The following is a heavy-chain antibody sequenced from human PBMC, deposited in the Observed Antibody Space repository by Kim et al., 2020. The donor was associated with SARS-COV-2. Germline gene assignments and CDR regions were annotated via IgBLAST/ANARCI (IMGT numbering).Heavy chain of an antibody. V-gene: IGHV4-59*13. CDR3: ARVPAAMESWFDP. J-gene: IGHJ5*02. CDR1: GGSISSYY. D-gene: IGHD2-2*01. Sequence: SETLSLTCTVSGGSISSYYWSWIRQPPGKGLEWIGYIYYSGSTNYNPSLKSRVTISVDTSKNQFSLKLSSVTAADTAVYYCARVPAAMESWFDPWGQGTLFTVSS. CDR2: IYYSGST.